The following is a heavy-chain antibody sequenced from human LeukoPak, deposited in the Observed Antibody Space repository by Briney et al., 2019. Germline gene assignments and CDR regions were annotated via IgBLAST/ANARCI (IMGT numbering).Heavy chain of an antibody. Sequence: SVNVSCKASGFTFTSSAVQWVRQARGQRLEWIGWIVVGSGNTNYAQKFQERVTITRDMSTSTAYMELSSLRSEDTAVYYCAADFTPLAPYPIVGARVFDYWGQGTLVTVSS. J-gene: IGHJ4*02. V-gene: IGHV1-58*01. CDR1: GFTFTSSA. CDR3: AADFTPLAPYPIVGARVFDY. CDR2: IVVGSGNT. D-gene: IGHD1-26*01.